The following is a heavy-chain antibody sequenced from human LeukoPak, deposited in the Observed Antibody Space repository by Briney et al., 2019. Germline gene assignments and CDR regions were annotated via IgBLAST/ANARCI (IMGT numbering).Heavy chain of an antibody. V-gene: IGHV4-59*01. CDR1: GGSISSYY. CDR3: ARGGPVEMATDYFDY. J-gene: IGHJ4*02. Sequence: SETLSLTCTVSGGSISSYYWSWIRQPPGKGLEWIGYIYYSGSTNYNPSLKSRVTISVDTSKNQFSLKLSSVTAADTAVYHCARGGPVEMATDYFDYWGQGTLVTVSS. CDR2: IYYSGST. D-gene: IGHD5-24*01.